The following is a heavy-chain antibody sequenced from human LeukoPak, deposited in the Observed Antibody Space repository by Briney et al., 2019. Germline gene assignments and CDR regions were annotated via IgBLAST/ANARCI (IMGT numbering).Heavy chain of an antibody. CDR2: ISGSGGST. D-gene: IGHD6-19*01. V-gene: IGHV3-23*01. CDR3: AKSPQRSGWLWPFDY. CDR1: GFTFSSYS. Sequence: PGGSLRLSCAASGFTFSSYSMNWVRQAPGKGLEWVSAISGSGGSTYYADSVKGRFTISRDNSKNTLYLQMNSLRAEDTAVYYCAKSPQRSGWLWPFDYWGQGTLVTVSS. J-gene: IGHJ4*02.